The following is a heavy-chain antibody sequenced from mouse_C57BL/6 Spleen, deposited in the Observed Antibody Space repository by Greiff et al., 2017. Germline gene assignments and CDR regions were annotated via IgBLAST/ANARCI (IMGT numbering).Heavy chain of an antibody. CDR2: INPYNGGT. V-gene: IGHV1-19*01. D-gene: IGHD2-4*01. CDR3: ARGNYDYDVGFDY. J-gene: IGHJ2*01. Sequence: EVQLQQSGPVLVKPGASVKMSCKASGYTFTDYYMNWVKQSHGKSLEWIGVINPYNGGTSYNQKFKGKATLTVDKSSSTAYMELNSLTSEDSAVYYCARGNYDYDVGFDYWGQGTTLTVSS. CDR1: GYTFTDYY.